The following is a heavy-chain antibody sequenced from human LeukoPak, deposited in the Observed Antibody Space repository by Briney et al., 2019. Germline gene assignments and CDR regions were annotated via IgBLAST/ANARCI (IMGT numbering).Heavy chain of an antibody. CDR1: GFTFSSYW. J-gene: IGHJ4*02. D-gene: IGHD2-2*01. Sequence: GGSLRLSCAASGFTFSSYWMSWVRQAPGKGLEWVANIKQDGSEKYYVDSVKGRFTISRDNAKNSLYLQMNSLRAEDTAVYYWARGGDIVVVPPDYWGQGALVTVSS. CDR3: ARGGDIVVVPPDY. CDR2: IKQDGSEK. V-gene: IGHV3-7*01.